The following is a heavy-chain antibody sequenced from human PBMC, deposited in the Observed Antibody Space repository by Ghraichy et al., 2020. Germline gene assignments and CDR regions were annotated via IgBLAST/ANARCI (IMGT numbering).Heavy chain of an antibody. D-gene: IGHD1-26*01. V-gene: IGHV3-48*02. Sequence: GESLNISCAASGVTFSIYSRNWVRQAPGKGLEWVAYIRSTSSTIYYADSVKGRSTISRDNAKNSLYLQMNSLRDEDTAVYYCARDQLEVGAPNPYFDYWGQGTLVTVSS. CDR2: IRSTSSTI. J-gene: IGHJ4*02. CDR1: GVTFSIYS. CDR3: ARDQLEVGAPNPYFDY.